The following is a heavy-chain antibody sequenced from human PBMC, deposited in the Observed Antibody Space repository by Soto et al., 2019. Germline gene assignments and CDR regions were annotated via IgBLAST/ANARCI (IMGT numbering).Heavy chain of an antibody. CDR3: ARRYGSAIDY. V-gene: IGHV4-59*08. J-gene: IGHJ4*02. CDR2: IYYSGST. Sequence: QVQLQESGPGLVKPSETLSLTCTVSGGTISSWYWSWIRQPPGKGLEWIGYIYYSGSTNCNPSLKCRVTISVDTSKTQFSLKLSSVTAADTAVYYCARRYGSAIDYWGQGTLVTVSS. D-gene: IGHD1-26*01. CDR1: GGTISSWY.